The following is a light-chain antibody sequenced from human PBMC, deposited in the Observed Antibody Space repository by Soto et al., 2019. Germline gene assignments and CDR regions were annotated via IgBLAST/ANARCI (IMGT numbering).Light chain of an antibody. Sequence: DIRMTQSPATLSVSLGDRVTITCRASQSISSWLAWYQQKPGKASKLLIYDASSLESGVPSRFSGRGSGTEFTLTISSLKPDDFATYYCQQYNSYWTFGQGTKVDIK. CDR2: DAS. CDR3: QQYNSYWT. CDR1: QSISSW. J-gene: IGKJ1*01. V-gene: IGKV1-5*01.